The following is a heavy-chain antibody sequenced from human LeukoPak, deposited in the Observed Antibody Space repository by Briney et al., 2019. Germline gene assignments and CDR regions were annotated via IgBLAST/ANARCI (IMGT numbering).Heavy chain of an antibody. CDR3: ARDVMVRNWFDP. CDR2: ISYDGSNK. V-gene: IGHV3-30*03. CDR1: GFTFSSYG. Sequence: GRSLRLSCAASGFTFSSYGMHWVRQAPGKGLEWVAVISYDGSNKYYADSVKGRFTISRDNSKNTLYLQMNSLRAEDTAVYYCARDVMVRNWFDPWGQGTLVTVSS. J-gene: IGHJ5*02. D-gene: IGHD3-10*01.